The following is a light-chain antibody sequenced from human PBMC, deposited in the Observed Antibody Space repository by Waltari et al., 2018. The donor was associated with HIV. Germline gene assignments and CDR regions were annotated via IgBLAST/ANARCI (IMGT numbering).Light chain of an antibody. Sequence: QSVLTQPATVSGSPGQSITISCTGGSNDVGGYNYVSWYQHLPGKAPKLIIYEVRNLPSGVSNRFSGSKSGNTASLTISGLQAEDEADYYCTSYASSSSLLFGGGTKLTVL. CDR3: TSYASSSSLL. CDR2: EVR. CDR1: SNDVGGYNY. J-gene: IGLJ2*01. V-gene: IGLV2-14*01.